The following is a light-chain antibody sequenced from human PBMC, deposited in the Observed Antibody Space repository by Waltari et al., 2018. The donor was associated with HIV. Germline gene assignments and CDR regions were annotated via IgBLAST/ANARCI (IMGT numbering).Light chain of an antibody. CDR1: NSNIARHG. J-gene: IGLJ2*01. CDR2: RNN. Sequence: QSVLTQPPSVSATPGQTVTISCSGSNSNIARHGVNWFQQLPGRAPKLLIYRNNNRPAGVPDRFSGSRSGTSASLAIRWLQSEDEADYYCQSFDSNFRDSTVVFGGGTRVTVL. V-gene: IGLV1-44*01. CDR3: QSFDSNFRDSTVV.